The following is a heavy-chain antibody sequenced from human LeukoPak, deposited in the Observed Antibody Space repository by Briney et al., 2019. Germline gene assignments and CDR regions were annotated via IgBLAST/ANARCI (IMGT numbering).Heavy chain of an antibody. D-gene: IGHD6-13*01. V-gene: IGHV1-8*03. J-gene: IGHJ5*02. CDR1: GYTFTSYG. CDR3: ARVSSSWYRGWFDP. Sequence: ASVKVSCKASGYTFTSYGINWVRQATGQGLEWMGWMNPNSGNTGYAQKFQGRVTITRNTSISTAYMELSSLRSEDTAVYYCARVSSSWYRGWFDPWGQGTLVTVSS. CDR2: MNPNSGNT.